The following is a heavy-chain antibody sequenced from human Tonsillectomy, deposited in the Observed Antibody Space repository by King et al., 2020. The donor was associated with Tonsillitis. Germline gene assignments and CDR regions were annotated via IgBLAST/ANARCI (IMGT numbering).Heavy chain of an antibody. J-gene: IGHJ5*02. Sequence: QLQESGPGLVKPSETLSLTCTVSDDSISTHFWSWVRQPAGIGLEWIGRIYSNGMTNYNPSLEGRVAMSIDTSKKQFSLQLTSVTAADTAVYYCAREADPLLSAYSEKHNWFDPWGQGILVIVSS. CDR2: IYSNGMT. V-gene: IGHV4-4*07. D-gene: IGHD2-15*01. CDR3: AREADPLLSAYSEKHNWFDP. CDR1: DDSISTHF.